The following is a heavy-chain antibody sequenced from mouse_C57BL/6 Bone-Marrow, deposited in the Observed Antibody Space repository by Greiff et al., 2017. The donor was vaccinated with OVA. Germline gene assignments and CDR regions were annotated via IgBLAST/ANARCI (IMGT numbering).Heavy chain of an antibody. J-gene: IGHJ2*01. D-gene: IGHD4-1*01. CDR3: AREANWEYYFDY. CDR2: ISDGGSYT. V-gene: IGHV5-4*01. Sequence: EVQGVESGGGLVKPGGSLKLSCAASGITFSSYAMSWVRQTPEKRLEWVATISDGGSYTYYPDNVKGRFTISRDNAKNNLYLQMSHLKSEDTAMYYCAREANWEYYFDYWGQGTTLTVSS. CDR1: GITFSSYA.